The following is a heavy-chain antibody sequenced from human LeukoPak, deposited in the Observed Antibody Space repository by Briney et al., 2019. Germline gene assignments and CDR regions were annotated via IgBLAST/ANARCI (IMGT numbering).Heavy chain of an antibody. Sequence: ASVKVSCKASGYTLTSYGISWVRQAPGQGLEWMGWISAYNGNTNYAQKLQGRVTMTTDTSTSTAYMELRSLRSDDTAVYYCARDLLGCSSTSCRPYNWFDPWGQGTLVTVSS. CDR1: GYTLTSYG. D-gene: IGHD2-2*01. CDR2: ISAYNGNT. J-gene: IGHJ5*02. CDR3: ARDLLGCSSTSCRPYNWFDP. V-gene: IGHV1-18*04.